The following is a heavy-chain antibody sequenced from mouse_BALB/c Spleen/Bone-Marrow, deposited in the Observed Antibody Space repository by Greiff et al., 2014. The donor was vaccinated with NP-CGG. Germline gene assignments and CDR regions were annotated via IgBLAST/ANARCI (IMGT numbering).Heavy chain of an antibody. D-gene: IGHD2-4*01. CDR1: GFTFSSYG. V-gene: IGHV5-9-2*01. J-gene: IGHJ3*01. CDR2: ISGGGSCT. Sequence: EVKLMESGGGLVKPGGSLKLSCAASGFTFSSYGMSWVRQTPEKRLEWVATISGGGSCTYYPDSVKGRFTISRDNAKNNLYLQMSSLRSEDTALYYCARLYYDYDGGAYWGQGTLVTVSA. CDR3: ARLYYDYDGGAY.